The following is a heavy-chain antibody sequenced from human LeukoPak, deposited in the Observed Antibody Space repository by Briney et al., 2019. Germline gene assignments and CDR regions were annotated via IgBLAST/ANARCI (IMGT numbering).Heavy chain of an antibody. D-gene: IGHD6-19*01. J-gene: IGHJ4*02. CDR1: GFTFSYYW. V-gene: IGHV3-74*01. CDR3: ARDAVN. CDR2: IDSDGSST. Sequence: GGSLRLSCAASGFTFSYYWTHWVRQGPGKGLVWVSRIDSDGSSTNYADSVKGRFTISRDNVKNTLYLQMNSLTAEDTAVYYCARDAVNWGQGTLVTVSS.